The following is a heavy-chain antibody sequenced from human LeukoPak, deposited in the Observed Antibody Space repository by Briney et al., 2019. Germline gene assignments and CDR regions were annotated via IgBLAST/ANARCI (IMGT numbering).Heavy chain of an antibody. J-gene: IGHJ6*02. CDR3: ARSLYYYDSSGYSNYDMDV. CDR2: IYYSGST. D-gene: IGHD3-22*01. CDR1: GGSISSYY. V-gene: IGHV4-59*08. Sequence: QSSETLSLTCTVSGGSISSYYWSWIRQPPGKGLEWIGYIYYSGSTNYNPSLKSRVTISVDTSKNQFSLKLSSVTAADTAVYYCARSLYYYDSSGYSNYDMDVWGQGTTVTVSS.